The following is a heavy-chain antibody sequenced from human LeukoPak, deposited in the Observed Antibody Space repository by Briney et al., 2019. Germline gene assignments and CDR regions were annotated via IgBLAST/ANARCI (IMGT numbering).Heavy chain of an antibody. CDR3: ARAPAGGGSLSRGAFDI. Sequence: SETLSLTCAVYGGSFSGYYWSWIRQPPGKGLEWIGEINHSGSTNYNPSLKSRVTISVDTSKNQFSLKLSSVTAADTAVYYCARAPAGGGSLSRGAFDIWGQGTMVTVSS. D-gene: IGHD2-15*01. CDR1: GGSFSGYY. J-gene: IGHJ3*02. CDR2: INHSGST. V-gene: IGHV4-34*01.